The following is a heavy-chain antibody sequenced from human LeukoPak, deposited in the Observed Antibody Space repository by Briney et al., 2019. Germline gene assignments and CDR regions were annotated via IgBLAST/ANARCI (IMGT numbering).Heavy chain of an antibody. V-gene: IGHV4-59*01. CDR3: ARAKGNSNYPYYYMDV. D-gene: IGHD4-11*01. CDR2: IYYTGST. CDR1: GGSISSYY. J-gene: IGHJ6*03. Sequence: SETLSLTCTVSGGSISSYYWSWVRQPPGKGLEWIGYIYYTGSTNYSPSLKSRVTISVDMSKNQFSLKLSSVTAADTAVYYCARAKGNSNYPYYYMDVWGKGTTVTVPS.